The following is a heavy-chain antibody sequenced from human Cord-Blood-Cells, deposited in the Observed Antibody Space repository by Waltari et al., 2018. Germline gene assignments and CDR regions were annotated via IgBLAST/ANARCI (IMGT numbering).Heavy chain of an antibody. Sequence: QVQLVQSGAEVKKPGASVKVSCKASGYTFTGYYMHWVRQAPGQGLEWRGRVKPNSGGTNYAQKFQGRGTMTRDTSISTAYMELSRLRSDDTAVYYCGSLNISSNAFDIWGQGTMVTVSS. D-gene: IGHD6-6*01. CDR1: GYTFTGYY. CDR2: VKPNSGGT. V-gene: IGHV1-2*02. J-gene: IGHJ3*02. CDR3: GSLNISSNAFDI.